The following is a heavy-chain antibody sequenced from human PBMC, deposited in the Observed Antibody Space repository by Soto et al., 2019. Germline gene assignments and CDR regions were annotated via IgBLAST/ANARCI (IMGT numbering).Heavy chain of an antibody. D-gene: IGHD1-26*01. J-gene: IGHJ1*01. V-gene: IGHV4-31*03. Sequence: SETLSLTCTVSGGSISSGGYYWSWIRQHPGKGLEWIGYIYYSGSTYYNPSLKSRVTISVDTSKNQFSLKLSSVTAADTAVYYCARSFNYLSGSYHGYFQHWGQGTLVTVSS. CDR3: ARSFNYLSGSYHGYFQH. CDR2: IYYSGST. CDR1: GGSISSGGYY.